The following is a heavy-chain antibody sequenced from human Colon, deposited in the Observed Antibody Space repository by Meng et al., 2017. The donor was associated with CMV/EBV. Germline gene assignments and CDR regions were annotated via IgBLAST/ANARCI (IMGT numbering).Heavy chain of an antibody. CDR2: LNPNSGDT. V-gene: IGHV1-2*02. CDR1: GYTFTGYF. J-gene: IGHJ4*02. Sequence: QGQLGQFGAEVKKPGASVKVSCKTSGYTFTGYFMFWVRQAPGQGLEWMGSLNPNSGDTNSAQKFHGRLTMTRDTSIHTAYMELGSLRSDDTAVYYCATISGGDFDFWGQGTLVTVSS. D-gene: IGHD3-10*01. CDR3: ATISGGDFDF.